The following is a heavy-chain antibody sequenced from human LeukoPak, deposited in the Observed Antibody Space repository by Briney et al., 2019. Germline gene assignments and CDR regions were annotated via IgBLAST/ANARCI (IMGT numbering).Heavy chain of an antibody. CDR1: GFTSSTAW. V-gene: IGHV3-7*01. Sequence: GGSLRLSCEVSGFTSSTAWLTWVRQAPGKGLEWVADMRQDGSDKYYVDSVKGRFVISGNIAKNSVSLHMNRLSVEDTAVYYCVAYKFLFSWSAFDFWGRGTMVTVSS. CDR3: VAYKFLFSWSAFDF. CDR2: MRQDGSDK. D-gene: IGHD6-13*01. J-gene: IGHJ3*01.